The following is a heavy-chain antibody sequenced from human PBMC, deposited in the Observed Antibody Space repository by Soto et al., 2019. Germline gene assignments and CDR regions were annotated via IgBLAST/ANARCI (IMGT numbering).Heavy chain of an antibody. CDR3: ARGIATGQLDP. D-gene: IGHD2-15*01. V-gene: IGHV1-3*01. CDR2: INPDNGNT. Sequence: ASVKVSCKASGYTFTRYTMNWVRQAPGQRLEWMGWINPDNGNTKSSQKFQDRVIITRDTSASTAYMDLSSLRSEDTAVYYCARGIATGQLDPWGQGTLVTVSS. CDR1: GYTFTRYT. J-gene: IGHJ5*02.